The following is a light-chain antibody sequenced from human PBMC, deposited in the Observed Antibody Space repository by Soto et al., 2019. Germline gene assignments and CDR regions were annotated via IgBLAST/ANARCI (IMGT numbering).Light chain of an antibody. CDR3: AAWDDSLIAWV. CDR2: WNT. J-gene: IGLJ3*02. V-gene: IGLV1-47*01. Sequence: QSVLTQSPSASGTPGQRVTIPCSGSSSNIGSTSVSWFQQFPGTAPKLLIYWNTQRPSGVPDRFSGSKSGTSASLAISGLRSEDDADYYCAAWDDSLIAWVFGGGTKLTVL. CDR1: SSNIGSTS.